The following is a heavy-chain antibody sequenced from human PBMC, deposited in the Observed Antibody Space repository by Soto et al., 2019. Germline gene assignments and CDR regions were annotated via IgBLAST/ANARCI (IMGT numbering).Heavy chain of an antibody. CDR2: ISYDGRNT. D-gene: IGHD6-6*01. V-gene: IGHV3-30*18. CDR3: ANGRYSSSAEFDF. CDR1: GFTFSSYG. J-gene: IGHJ4*02. Sequence: QVQLVEFGGGVVQPGRSLRLSCAASGFTFSSYGMNWVRQAPDKGLEWVAGISYDGRNTYHADPVKGRFTVSRDNSKNTLYLQMDSLRVEDTAIYYCANGRYSSSAEFDFWGRGTLVTVSS.